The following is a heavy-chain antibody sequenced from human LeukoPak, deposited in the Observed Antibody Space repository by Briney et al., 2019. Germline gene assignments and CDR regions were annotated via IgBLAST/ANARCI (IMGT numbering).Heavy chain of an antibody. D-gene: IGHD1-26*01. V-gene: IGHV3-9*01. CDR1: GFTFDDHA. J-gene: IGHJ6*02. CDR3: AKAYSSIRTVGATRHYYYGMDV. CDR2: ISWNSGSI. Sequence: GVSLRLSCAASGFTFDDHAMHWVRQAPGKGLEWVSGISWNSGSIGYADSVKGRFTISRDNAKDSLYLQMNSLRAEDTALYYCAKAYSSIRTVGATRHYYYGMDVWGQGTTVTVSS.